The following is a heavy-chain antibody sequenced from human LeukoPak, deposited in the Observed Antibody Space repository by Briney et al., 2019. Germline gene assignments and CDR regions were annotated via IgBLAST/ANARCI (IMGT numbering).Heavy chain of an antibody. V-gene: IGHV4-59*01. Sequence: SETLSLTCTVSGDSINYYYWSWIRQSRGKGLEWIGYVYYNGSAKYNPSLKSRVTISVDMSKNQFSLKVSSVTAADTAIYYCARKGGHFDYWGQGTLVTVSS. J-gene: IGHJ4*02. D-gene: IGHD2-15*01. CDR3: ARKGGHFDY. CDR2: VYYNGSA. CDR1: GDSINYYY.